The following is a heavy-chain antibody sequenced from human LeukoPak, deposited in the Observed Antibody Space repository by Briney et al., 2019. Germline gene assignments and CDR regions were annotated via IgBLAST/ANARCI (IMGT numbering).Heavy chain of an antibody. CDR3: ARLSDFWSGYGRGVFDY. Sequence: SETLSLTCAVYGGSFSGYYWSWIRQPPGKGLEWIGEINHSGSTNYNPSLKSRVTISVDTSKNQFSLKLSSVTAADTAVYYCARLSDFWSGYGRGVFDYWGQGTLVTVSS. CDR1: GGSFSGYY. V-gene: IGHV4-34*01. D-gene: IGHD3-3*01. CDR2: INHSGST. J-gene: IGHJ4*02.